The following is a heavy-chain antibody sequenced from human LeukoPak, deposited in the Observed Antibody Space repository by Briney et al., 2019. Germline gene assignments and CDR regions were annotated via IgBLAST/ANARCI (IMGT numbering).Heavy chain of an antibody. CDR1: GYTFTSYG. Sequence: ASVKVSCKASGYTFTSYGINWVRQATGQGLEWMGWMNPNSGGTNYAQKFQGRVTMTRDTSISTAYMELSRLRSDDTAVYYCATPYCGGDCYSPFDYWGQGTLVTVSS. CDR2: MNPNSGGT. D-gene: IGHD2-21*01. V-gene: IGHV1-2*02. CDR3: ATPYCGGDCYSPFDY. J-gene: IGHJ4*02.